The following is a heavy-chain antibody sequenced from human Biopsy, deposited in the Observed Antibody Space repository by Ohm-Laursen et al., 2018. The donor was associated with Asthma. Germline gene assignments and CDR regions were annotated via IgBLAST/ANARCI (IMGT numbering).Heavy chain of an antibody. CDR1: GFTFSSYG. J-gene: IGHJ3*01. V-gene: IGHV3-30*18. D-gene: IGHD1-1*01. CDR2: ISYYGSNK. CDR3: AKESGSNYAFDV. Sequence: SLRLSCAASGFTFSSYGMHWVRQAPGKGLEWVAVISYYGSNKYYADSVKGRFTISRDNSKNTLYLQMNSLRAEDTAVYYCAKESGSNYAFDVWGQGTMVTVSS.